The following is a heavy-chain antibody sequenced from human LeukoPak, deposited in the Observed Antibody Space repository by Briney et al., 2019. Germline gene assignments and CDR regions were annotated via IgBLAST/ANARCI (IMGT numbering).Heavy chain of an antibody. J-gene: IGHJ4*02. D-gene: IGHD2-2*02. CDR1: GYIYTSYW. V-gene: IGHV5-51*01. Sequence: PGESLKISCNSSGYIYTSYWIGWVRQMPGKGLEWMGIIYPGDSDTRYSPSFQGQVTISADKSISTAFLQWSSLKASDTAMYYCARRGYCSSSSCYTDFDYWGQGTLVTVSS. CDR3: ARRGYCSSSSCYTDFDY. CDR2: IYPGDSDT.